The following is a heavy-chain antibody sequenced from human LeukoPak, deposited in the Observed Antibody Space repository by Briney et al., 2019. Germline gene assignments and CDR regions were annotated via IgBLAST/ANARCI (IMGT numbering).Heavy chain of an antibody. D-gene: IGHD3-16*01. Sequence: GGSLRLSCAASGFTFSSYSMNWVRQAPGKGLEWVSSISSSSSYIYYADSVKGRFTISRDNAKNSLYLQMNSPRAEDTAVYYCARDGGDRSDAFDIWGQGTMVTVSS. V-gene: IGHV3-21*01. J-gene: IGHJ3*02. CDR1: GFTFSSYS. CDR3: ARDGGDRSDAFDI. CDR2: ISSSSSYI.